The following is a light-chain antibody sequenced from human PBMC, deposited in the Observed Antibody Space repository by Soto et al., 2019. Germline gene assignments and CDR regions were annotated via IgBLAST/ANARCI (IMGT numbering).Light chain of an antibody. CDR2: DVS. Sequence: QSALTQPRSVSGSPGQSVTISCTGTSSDVGGYNYVSWYQQHPGKAPKLMIYDVSKRPSGVPDRFSGSKSADTASLTISGLQADDEADYYCCSYAGSYTFVFGAGTKLTVL. V-gene: IGLV2-11*01. CDR3: CSYAGSYTFV. J-gene: IGLJ1*01. CDR1: SSDVGGYNY.